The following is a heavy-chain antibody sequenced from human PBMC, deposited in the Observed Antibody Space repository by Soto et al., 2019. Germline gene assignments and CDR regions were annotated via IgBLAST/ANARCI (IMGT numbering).Heavy chain of an antibody. CDR3: ARPVAMATISRSYLFY. Sequence: GASVKVSCKASGGTFSNYAINWVRQAPGQGLEWMGGIIPLFGTANYAQKFQGRVTITADESTSTAYLDLSSLRSEDTAVYYCARPVAMATISRSYLFYCDQGTLVTISS. CDR1: GGTFSNYA. D-gene: IGHD5-12*01. V-gene: IGHV1-69*13. CDR2: IIPLFGTA. J-gene: IGHJ4*02.